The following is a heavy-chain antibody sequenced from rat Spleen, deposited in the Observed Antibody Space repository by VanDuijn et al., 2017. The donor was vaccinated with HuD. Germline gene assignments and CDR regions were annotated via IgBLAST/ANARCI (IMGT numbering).Heavy chain of an antibody. J-gene: IGHJ3*01. CDR3: ARPSYGYPFAY. V-gene: IGHV5S13*01. D-gene: IGHD1-7*01. Sequence: EVQLVESGGGLVQPGKSLKLSCSASGFTYSDYIMAWVRQAPTKGLEWVASINTRGGNTYYRGSVKGRFTISRDNAKNTLYLQMDSLRSEDSATYFCARPSYGYPFAYWGQGTLVTVSS. CDR2: INTRGGNT. CDR1: GFTYSDYI.